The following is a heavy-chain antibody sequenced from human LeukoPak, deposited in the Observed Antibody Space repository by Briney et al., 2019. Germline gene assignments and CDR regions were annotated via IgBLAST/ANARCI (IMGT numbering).Heavy chain of an antibody. CDR3: ARDRYSYVDY. CDR1: GFTFSSYE. J-gene: IGHJ4*02. CDR2: ISSSSSYI. V-gene: IGHV3-21*01. D-gene: IGHD5-18*01. Sequence: GGSLRLSCAASGFTFSSYEMNWVRQAPGKGLEWVSSISSSSSYIYYADSVKGRFTISRDNAKNSLYLQMNSLRAEDTAVYYCARDRYSYVDYWGQGTLVTVSS.